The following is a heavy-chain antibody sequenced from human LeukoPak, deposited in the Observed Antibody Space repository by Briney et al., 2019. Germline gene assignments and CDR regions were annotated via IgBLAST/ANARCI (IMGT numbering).Heavy chain of an antibody. CDR1: GFTFSSYA. Sequence: GGSLRFSCAASGFTFSSYAMSWVRQAPGKGLEWVSAITGSGGSTYYADSVKGRFTISRDNSKNTLYLQMNSLTTEDTAAYYCARRAGAYSHPYDYWGQGTLVTVSS. D-gene: IGHD4/OR15-4a*01. CDR2: ITGSGGST. CDR3: ARRAGAYSHPYDY. V-gene: IGHV3-23*01. J-gene: IGHJ4*02.